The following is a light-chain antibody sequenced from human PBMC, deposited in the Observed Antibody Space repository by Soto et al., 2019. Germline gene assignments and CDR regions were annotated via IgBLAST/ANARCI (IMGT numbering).Light chain of an antibody. CDR1: TSDVGGYNY. J-gene: IGLJ1*01. CDR3: GSYTGSITYV. Sequence: QSVLTQPASVSGSRGQSSTISCTGTTSDVGGYNYVSWYQQHPGKAPILMIYEVTNRPSGVSNRFSGSKSGNTASLTISGLQVEDEAEYYCGSYTGSITYVFGTGTKVTVL. CDR2: EVT. V-gene: IGLV2-14*01.